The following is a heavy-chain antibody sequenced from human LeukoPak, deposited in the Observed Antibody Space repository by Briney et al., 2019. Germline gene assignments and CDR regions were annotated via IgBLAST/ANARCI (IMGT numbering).Heavy chain of an antibody. D-gene: IGHD3-22*01. CDR3: ARAERFTMILDY. V-gene: IGHV3-30*03. CDR1: GFTFSSYG. J-gene: IGHJ4*02. Sequence: GRSLRLSCAASGFTFSSYGMHWVRQAPGKGLEWVAVISYDGSNKYYADSVKGRFTISRDNSKNTLYLQMNSLRAEDTAVYYCARAERFTMILDYWGQGTLVTVSS. CDR2: ISYDGSNK.